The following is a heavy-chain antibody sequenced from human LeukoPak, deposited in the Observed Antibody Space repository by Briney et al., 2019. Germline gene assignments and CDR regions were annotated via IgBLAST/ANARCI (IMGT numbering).Heavy chain of an antibody. Sequence: PSETLSLTCAVYGGSFSGYYWSWIPQPPGKGLEWIGEINHSGSTNYNPSLKSRVTISVDTSKNQFSLKLSSVTAADTAVYYCARAGSSSWYLYYWGQGTLVTVSS. CDR1: GGSFSGYY. J-gene: IGHJ4*02. CDR2: INHSGST. V-gene: IGHV4-34*01. CDR3: ARAGSSSWYLYY. D-gene: IGHD6-13*01.